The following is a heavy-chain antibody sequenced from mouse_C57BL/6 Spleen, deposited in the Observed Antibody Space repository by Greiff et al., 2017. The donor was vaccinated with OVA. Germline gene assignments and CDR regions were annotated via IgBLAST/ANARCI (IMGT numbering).Heavy chain of an antibody. CDR3: ARDDGFDY. CDR1: GYTFTSYW. D-gene: IGHD2-12*01. CDR2: IDPSDSYT. Sequence: QVQLQQPGAELVMPGASVKLSCKASGYTFTSYWMHWVKQRPGQGLEWIGEIDPSDSYTTYNQKFKGKSTLTVDKSSSTAYMQLSSLTSEDSAVYYCARDDGFDYWGQGTTLTVSS. J-gene: IGHJ2*01. V-gene: IGHV1-69*01.